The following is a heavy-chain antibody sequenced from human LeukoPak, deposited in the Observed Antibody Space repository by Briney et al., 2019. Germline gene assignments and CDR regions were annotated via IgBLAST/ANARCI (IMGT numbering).Heavy chain of an antibody. V-gene: IGHV4-59*01. Sequence: PSETLSLTCTVSGGSISSYYWSWIRQPPGKGLEWTGYIYYSGSTNYNPSLKSRVTISVDTSKNQFSLKLSSVTAADTATYYCARRYSSGFYYFDYWGQGALVTVSS. CDR2: IYYSGST. D-gene: IGHD6-19*01. CDR3: ARRYSSGFYYFDY. CDR1: GGSISSYY. J-gene: IGHJ4*02.